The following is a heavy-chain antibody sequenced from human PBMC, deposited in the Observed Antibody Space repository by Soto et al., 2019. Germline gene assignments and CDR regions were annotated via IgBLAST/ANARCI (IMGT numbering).Heavy chain of an antibody. D-gene: IGHD3-10*02. Sequence: VQLEESGGAWVRPGGSLRLSCAGSGFIFSNNGMHWVRQTPGKGLEWVAFMSYDGSDTFYADSVKGRFTISRDNSKNTLFLHMSNLRAEDTAMYYCTIVRVADSALDHWGQGTLVTVSS. J-gene: IGHJ4*02. CDR3: TIVRVADSALDH. V-gene: IGHV3-30*02. CDR2: MSYDGSDT. CDR1: GFIFSNNG.